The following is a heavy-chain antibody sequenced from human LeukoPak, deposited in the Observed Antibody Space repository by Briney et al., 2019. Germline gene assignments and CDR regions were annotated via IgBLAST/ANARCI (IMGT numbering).Heavy chain of an antibody. J-gene: IGHJ4*02. D-gene: IGHD2-15*01. CDR3: ANIVFLSGFTY. CDR1: GGSISSSSYY. V-gene: IGHV4-39*07. Sequence: SETLSLTCTASGGSISSSSYYWGWIRQPPGKGLEWIGSIYYSGSTYYNPSLKSRVTISVDTSKNQFSLKLSSVTAADTAVYYCANIVFLSGFTYWGQGTLVTVSS. CDR2: IYYSGST.